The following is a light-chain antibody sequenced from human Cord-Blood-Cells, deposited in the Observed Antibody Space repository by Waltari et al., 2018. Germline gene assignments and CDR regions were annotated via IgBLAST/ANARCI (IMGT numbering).Light chain of an antibody. V-gene: IGKV1-39*01. J-gene: IGKJ1*01. Sequence: DRVTITCRASQSISSYLNWYQQKPGKAPKLLIDAASSLQSGVPSRFSGSGSVTDFTLTISSLQPEDFATYYCQQSYSTPRTFGQGTKVEIK. CDR1: QSISSY. CDR2: AAS. CDR3: QQSYSTPRT.